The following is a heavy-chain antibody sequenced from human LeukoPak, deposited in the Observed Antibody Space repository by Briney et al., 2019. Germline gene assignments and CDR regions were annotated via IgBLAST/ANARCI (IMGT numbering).Heavy chain of an antibody. CDR2: VSSSGTTI. J-gene: IGHJ4*02. D-gene: IGHD4-11*01. Sequence: PGGSLRLSCAASGFTFNNYEMNWVRQAPGKGLEWITYVSSSGTTIYYADSVKGRFTISRDNAKNSLYLQMNSLRAEDTALYYCARGGPTVTTWSYFDYWGQGTLVTVSS. CDR1: GFTFNNYE. CDR3: ARGGPTVTTWSYFDY. V-gene: IGHV3-48*03.